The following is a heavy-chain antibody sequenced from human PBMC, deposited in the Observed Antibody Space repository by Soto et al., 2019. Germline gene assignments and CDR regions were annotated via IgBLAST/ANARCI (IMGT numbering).Heavy chain of an antibody. Sequence: GGSLRLSCAASGFTFSSYAMSWVRQAPGKGLEWVSTISGSGGSTYYADSVKGRFTISRDNSKNTLYLQMNSLRAEDTAVYYCAKDLLTPRVTRRTAGGFLDYWGQGTLVTVSS. J-gene: IGHJ4*02. CDR1: GFTFSSYA. D-gene: IGHD3-9*01. V-gene: IGHV3-23*01. CDR3: AKDLLTPRVTRRTAGGFLDY. CDR2: ISGSGGST.